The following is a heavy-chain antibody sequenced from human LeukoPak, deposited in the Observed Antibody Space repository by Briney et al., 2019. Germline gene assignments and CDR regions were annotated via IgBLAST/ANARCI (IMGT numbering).Heavy chain of an antibody. CDR3: ARVTPYSELVPEPTYYFDY. Sequence: SETLSLTCAVYGGSSSGYYWSWIRQPPGKGLEWIGEINHSGSTNYNPSLKSRVTISVDTSKNQFSLRLSSVTAADTAVYYCARVTPYSELVPEPTYYFDYWGQGTLVTVSS. J-gene: IGHJ4*02. CDR2: INHSGST. D-gene: IGHD6-13*01. CDR1: GGSSSGYY. V-gene: IGHV4-34*01.